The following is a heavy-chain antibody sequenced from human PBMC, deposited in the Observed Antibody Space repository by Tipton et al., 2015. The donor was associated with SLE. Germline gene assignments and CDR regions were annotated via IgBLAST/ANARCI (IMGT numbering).Heavy chain of an antibody. CDR1: GGSISSGSYY. CDR2: IYTSGST. D-gene: IGHD6-19*01. J-gene: IGHJ4*02. CDR3: ARSARIAVAGTFDY. Sequence: TLSLTCTVSGGSISSGSYYWSWIRQPAGKGLEWIGYIYTSGSTNYNPSLKSRVTISVDTSKNQFSLKLSSVTAADTAVYYCARSARIAVAGTFDYWGQGTLVTVSS. V-gene: IGHV4-61*09.